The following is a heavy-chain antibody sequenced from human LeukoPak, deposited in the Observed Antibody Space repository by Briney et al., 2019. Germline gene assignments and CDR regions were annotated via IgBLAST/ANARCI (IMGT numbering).Heavy chain of an antibody. V-gene: IGHV3-21*01. CDR1: GFTFSSYS. D-gene: IGHD2-15*01. CDR2: ISSSSSYI. CDR3: ARLGSGYCSGGSCDGAFDI. Sequence: GGSLRLSCAASGFTFSSYSMNWVRQAPGKGLEWVSSISSSSSYIYYADSVKGRFTISRDNAKNSLYLQMNSLRAEDTAVYYCARLGSGYCSGGSCDGAFDIWGQGTMVTVSS. J-gene: IGHJ3*02.